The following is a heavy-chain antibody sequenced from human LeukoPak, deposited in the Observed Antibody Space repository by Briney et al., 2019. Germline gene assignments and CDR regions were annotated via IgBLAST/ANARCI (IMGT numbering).Heavy chain of an antibody. V-gene: IGHV5-51*01. J-gene: IGHJ3*02. D-gene: IGHD4-17*01. Sequence: GESLKISCKGSGYSFTSYWIGWVRQMPGKGLEWMGIIYPGDSDTRYSPSFQGQVTISADKSISTAYLQWSSLKASDTAMYYCARPPAYGDYGKGAFDIWGQGTMVTVSS. CDR1: GYSFTSYW. CDR3: ARPPAYGDYGKGAFDI. CDR2: IYPGDSDT.